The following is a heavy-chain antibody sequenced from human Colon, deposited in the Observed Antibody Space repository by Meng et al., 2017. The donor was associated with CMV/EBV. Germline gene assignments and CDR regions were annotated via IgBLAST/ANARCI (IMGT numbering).Heavy chain of an antibody. V-gene: IGHV3-15*05. CDR1: EVKISNVW. Sequence: GESLKISCAASEVKISNVWMNWVRQAPGKGLEWIGRIKSQADGGTTDYATFVKGRFTISRDDAENTVSLQMNGLRPEDSGVYFCVTEKLIGVPNAVSHPFGGRKRPKFYQTLDVWGQGTTVTVSS. D-gene: IGHD3-22*01. CDR3: VTEKLIGVPNAVSHPFGGRKRPKFYQTLDV. J-gene: IGHJ6*02. CDR2: IKSQADGGTT.